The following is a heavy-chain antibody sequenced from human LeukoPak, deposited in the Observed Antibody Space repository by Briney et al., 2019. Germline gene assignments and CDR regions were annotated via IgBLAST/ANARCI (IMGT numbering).Heavy chain of an antibody. CDR1: GFTFSSYA. CDR2: ISYGGSNK. V-gene: IGHV3-30*04. CDR3: ARDEKRGIVGAGFDY. Sequence: PGRSPRLSRAASGFTFSSYAMHWVRQAPGKGLEWVAVISYGGSNKYYADSVKGRFTISRDNSKNTLYLQMNSLRAEDTAVYYCARDEKRGIVGAGFDYWGQGTLVTVSS. D-gene: IGHD1-26*01. J-gene: IGHJ4*02.